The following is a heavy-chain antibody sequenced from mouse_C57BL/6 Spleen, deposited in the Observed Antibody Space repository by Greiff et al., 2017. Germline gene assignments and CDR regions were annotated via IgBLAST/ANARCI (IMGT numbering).Heavy chain of an antibody. CDR3: ARRDYDHYAMDY. J-gene: IGHJ4*01. CDR2: INPYNGGT. D-gene: IGHD2-4*01. V-gene: IGHV1-19*01. CDR1: GYTFTDYY. Sequence: EVQLQQSGPVLVKPGASVKMSCKASGYTFTDYYMNWVKQSHGKSLEWIGVINPYNGGTSYNQKFKGKATLTVDKSSSTAYMELNSLTSEDSAVYYCARRDYDHYAMDYWGQGTSVTVSS.